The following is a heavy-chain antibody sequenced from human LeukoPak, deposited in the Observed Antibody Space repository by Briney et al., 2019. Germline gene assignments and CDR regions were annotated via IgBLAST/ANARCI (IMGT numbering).Heavy chain of an antibody. CDR2: INSDGSRT. J-gene: IGHJ5*02. CDR3: ARDILGATNFFDP. Sequence: GGSLRLSCAASGFTFSTYWMHWVRQAPGKGLVWVSHINSDGSRTTYADSVKGRFTISRDNAKNTLYLQMNSLSAEDTAVCYCARDILGATNFFDPWGQGALVTVSS. D-gene: IGHD1-26*01. V-gene: IGHV3-74*01. CDR1: GFTFSTYW.